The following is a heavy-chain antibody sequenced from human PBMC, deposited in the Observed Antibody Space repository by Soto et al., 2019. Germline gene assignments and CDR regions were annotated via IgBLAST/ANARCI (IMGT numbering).Heavy chain of an antibody. CDR1: GGTFSSYA. CDR3: AQCLLGVNYYYGMDV. D-gene: IGHD3-16*01. CDR2: IIPIFATA. V-gene: IGHV1-69*12. Sequence: QVQLVQSGAAVKKPGSSVKVSCKASGGTFSSYAINWVRQAPGQGLEWMGGIIPIFATADYAQKFQGRVTITADESTSTAYMELSSLGSEDTAVYYCAQCLLGVNYYYGMDVWGQGATVTVSS. J-gene: IGHJ6*02.